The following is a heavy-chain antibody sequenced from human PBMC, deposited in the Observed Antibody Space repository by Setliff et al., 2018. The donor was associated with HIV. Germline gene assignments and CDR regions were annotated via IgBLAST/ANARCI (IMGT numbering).Heavy chain of an antibody. CDR3: ARAYVSEWIQVWFDY. D-gene: IGHD3-16*01. CDR1: GFTLGDYA. Sequence: GGSLRLSCIGSGFTLGDYAMNWFRQAPGTGLEWVGFIRTKAYGGETQYGASVKGRFTISRDNAKNSLYLQMNRLRVEDTAVYYCARAYVSEWIQVWFDYWGQGTLVTVSS. J-gene: IGHJ4*02. CDR2: IRTKAYGGET. V-gene: IGHV3-49*03.